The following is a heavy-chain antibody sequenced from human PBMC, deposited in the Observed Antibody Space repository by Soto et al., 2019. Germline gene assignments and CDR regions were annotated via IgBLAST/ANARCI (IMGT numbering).Heavy chain of an antibody. CDR1: GFTFSTYS. D-gene: IGHD6-13*01. Sequence: EVQLVESGGGLVQPGGSLRLSCVASGFTFSTYSMNWVRQAPGKGPEWVSYISTSSSTIYYADSVTGRFTISRDNAKNSLYLQMSSLRAEDTAVCFCASRSAGRAFDIWGQGTMVTVSS. CDR3: ASRSAGRAFDI. V-gene: IGHV3-48*01. CDR2: ISTSSSTI. J-gene: IGHJ3*02.